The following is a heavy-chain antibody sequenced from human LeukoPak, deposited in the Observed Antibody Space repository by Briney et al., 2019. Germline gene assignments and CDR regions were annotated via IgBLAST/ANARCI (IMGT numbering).Heavy chain of an antibody. D-gene: IGHD6-13*01. CDR3: AMGEQQLVSDFDY. CDR2: INPNSGGT. CDR1: GYTFTGYY. Sequence: ASVKVSCKASGYTFTGYYMHWVRQAPGQGLEWMGWINPNSGGTNYAQKFQGWVTMTRDTSTSTVYMELSSLRSEDTAVYYCAMGEQQLVSDFDYWGQGTLVTVSS. J-gene: IGHJ4*02. V-gene: IGHV1-2*04.